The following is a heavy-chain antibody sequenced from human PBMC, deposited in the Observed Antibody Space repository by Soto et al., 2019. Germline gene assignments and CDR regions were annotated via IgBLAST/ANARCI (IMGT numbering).Heavy chain of an antibody. J-gene: IGHJ1*01. D-gene: IGHD3-22*01. CDR3: ATHGGYYDISGPKYFPP. V-gene: IGHV4-31*03. CDR2: IYYSGTT. CDR1: RGSISTGGFY. Sequence: LSLTCPVSRGSISTGGFYWSWIRQHPGKGLESIGYIYYSGTTYYNPSLKSRVTISVDASKSQFSLKLSSVTAADTAVYHGATHGGYYDISGPKYFPPWGQGTLVTV.